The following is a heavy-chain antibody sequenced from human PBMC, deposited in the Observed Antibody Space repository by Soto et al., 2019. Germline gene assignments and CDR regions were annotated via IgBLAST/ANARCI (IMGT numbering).Heavy chain of an antibody. Sequence: PSETLSLTCAVYGGSLGVSNWRWIGHPPGKGLEWIGEIYHSGSTNYNPSLKSRVTISVDKSKNQFSLKLSSVTAADTAVYYCAREGIAADRDYFDYWGQGTLVTVSS. CDR1: GGSLGVSN. CDR2: IYHSGST. J-gene: IGHJ4*02. V-gene: IGHV4-34*01. D-gene: IGHD6-13*01. CDR3: AREGIAADRDYFDY.